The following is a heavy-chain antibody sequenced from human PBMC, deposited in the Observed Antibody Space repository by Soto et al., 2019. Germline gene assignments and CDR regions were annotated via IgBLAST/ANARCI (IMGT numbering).Heavy chain of an antibody. Sequence: GGSLRLSCAASGFTFSSYWMHWVRQAPGKGLVWVSRINSDGSSTSYADSVKGRFTISRDNAKNTLYLQMNSLRAEDTAVYNCARKEIVVGGGTIYYLGMDVWGQGTTVTVSS. J-gene: IGHJ6*02. V-gene: IGHV3-74*01. CDR3: ARKEIVVGGGTIYYLGMDV. D-gene: IGHD2-21*01. CDR1: GFTFSSYW. CDR2: INSDGSST.